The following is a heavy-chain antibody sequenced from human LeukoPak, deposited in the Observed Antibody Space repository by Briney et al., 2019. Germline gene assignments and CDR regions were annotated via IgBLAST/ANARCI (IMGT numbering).Heavy chain of an antibody. CDR2: IYSSGST. D-gene: IGHD2-15*01. CDR1: GDSIGNYY. Sequence: SETLSLTCTVSGDSIGNYYWSWIRQPAGKGLEWIGRIYSSGSTNYNPSLKSRVIMSVDTSKSQFSRKLRSVTAADTAVYFCARNRGYCRGGSCYSGGDFDYWGQGTLVTVSS. V-gene: IGHV4-4*07. CDR3: ARNRGYCRGGSCYSGGDFDY. J-gene: IGHJ4*02.